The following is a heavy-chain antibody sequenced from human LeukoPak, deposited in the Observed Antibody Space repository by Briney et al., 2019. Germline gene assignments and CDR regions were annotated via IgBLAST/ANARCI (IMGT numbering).Heavy chain of an antibody. D-gene: IGHD3-3*02. CDR1: GFTFSTYA. V-gene: IGHV3-30-3*01. CDR2: ISYDGNNK. CDR3: ARDKIAFGLLFDY. Sequence: GGSLRLSCAASGFTFSTYAMHWVRQAPGKGLDWVAVISYDGNNKYYADSVQGRFTISRDNSKNTLSLQMNSLRAEDTAVYYCARDKIAFGLLFDYWGQGTLVTVSS. J-gene: IGHJ4*02.